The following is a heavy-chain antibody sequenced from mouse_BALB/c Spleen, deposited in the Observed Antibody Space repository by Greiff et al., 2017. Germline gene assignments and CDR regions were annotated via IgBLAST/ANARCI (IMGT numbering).Heavy chain of an antibody. CDR3: ARRRGYDAWFAY. V-gene: IGHV1-9*01. D-gene: IGHD2-2*01. J-gene: IGHJ3*01. CDR1: GFNIKDTY. CDR2: ILPGSGST. Sequence: VQLQQSGAELVKPGASVKLSCTASGFNIKDTYMHWVKQRPGHGLEWIGEILPGSGSTNYNEKFKGKATFTADTSSNTAYMQLSSLTSEDSAVYYCARRRGYDAWFAYWGQGTLVTVSA.